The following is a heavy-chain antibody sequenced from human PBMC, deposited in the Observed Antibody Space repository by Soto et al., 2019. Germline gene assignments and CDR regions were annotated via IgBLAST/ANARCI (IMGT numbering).Heavy chain of an antibody. CDR1: GFTFSSYW. Sequence: EVQLVESGGGLVQSGGSLRLSCAASGFTFSSYWMSWVRQGPGKGPEWVANIKQDGSEIYYVDSVKGRFTICRDNAKSSLYLQMTSLRAEDTAVYHCAKSLSAIPGDSWGQGTLVTVSS. J-gene: IGHJ4*02. CDR3: AKSLSAIPGDS. CDR2: IKQDGSEI. D-gene: IGHD2-2*01. V-gene: IGHV3-7*05.